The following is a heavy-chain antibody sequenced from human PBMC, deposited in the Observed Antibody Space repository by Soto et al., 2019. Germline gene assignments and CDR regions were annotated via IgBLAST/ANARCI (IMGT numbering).Heavy chain of an antibody. CDR1: GYTFTSYD. D-gene: IGHD3-10*01. V-gene: IGHV1-8*02. J-gene: IGHJ5*02. CDR3: ARWLIIYYGSGSYPNWFDP. Sequence: ASVKVSCKASGYTFTSYDINWVRQATGQGLEWMGWMNPNSGNTGYAQKFQGRVTMTRNTSISTAYMELSSLRSEDTAVYYCARWLIIYYGSGSYPNWFDPWGQGTLVTVSS. CDR2: MNPNSGNT.